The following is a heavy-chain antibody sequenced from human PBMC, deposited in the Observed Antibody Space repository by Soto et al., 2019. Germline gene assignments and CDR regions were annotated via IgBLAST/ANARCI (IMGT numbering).Heavy chain of an antibody. J-gene: IGHJ6*02. V-gene: IGHV3-64D*08. CDR2: ISSNGGST. D-gene: IGHD6-13*01. Sequence: GGSLRLSCSASGFTFSSYAMHWVRQAPGKGLEYVSAISSNGGSTYYADSVKGRFTISRDNSKNTLYLQMSSLRAEDTAVYYCVKEASSSWYDYYYYGMDXWGQRTTVTVSS. CDR1: GFTFSSYA. CDR3: VKEASSSWYDYYYYGMDX.